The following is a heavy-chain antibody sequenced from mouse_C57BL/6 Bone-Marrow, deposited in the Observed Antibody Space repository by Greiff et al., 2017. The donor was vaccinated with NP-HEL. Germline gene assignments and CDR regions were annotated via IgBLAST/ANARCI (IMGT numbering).Heavy chain of an antibody. Sequence: EVQLQQSGAELVRPGASVKLSCTASGFNIKDDYMHWVKQRPEQGLEWIGWIDPENGDTEYASKFQGKATITADTSSNTAYLQFSSLTSEDTAVYYCTTEGVTYLDYWGQGTTLTVSS. J-gene: IGHJ2*01. CDR3: TTEGVTYLDY. CDR1: GFNIKDDY. D-gene: IGHD2-5*01. V-gene: IGHV14-4*01. CDR2: IDPENGDT.